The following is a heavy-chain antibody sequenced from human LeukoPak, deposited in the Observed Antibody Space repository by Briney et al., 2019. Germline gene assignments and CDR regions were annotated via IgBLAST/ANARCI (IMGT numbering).Heavy chain of an antibody. V-gene: IGHV3-48*04. CDR2: ISSRSTTI. CDR3: AREDKSLNDY. CDR1: GFTFSTYS. Sequence: GGSLRLSCAASGFTFSTYSMNWVRQAPGKGLEWVSYISSRSTTIYYADSVKGRFTISRDNAKNSLYLQLNSLRAEDTAVYFCAREDKSLNDYWGQGTLVSVSS. D-gene: IGHD2-15*01. J-gene: IGHJ4*02.